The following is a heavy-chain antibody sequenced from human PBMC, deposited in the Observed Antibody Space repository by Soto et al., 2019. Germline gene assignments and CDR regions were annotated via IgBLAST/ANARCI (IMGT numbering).Heavy chain of an antibody. CDR2: IYDTGTT. CDR3: ARGGVRTTFPH. D-gene: IGHD1-7*01. V-gene: IGHV4-31*03. CDR1: GGSISGDGYY. J-gene: IGHJ4*02. Sequence: QVQLQESGPGLVKPSQTLSLTCTVSGGSISGDGYYWTWIRQHPGKGLEWIGYIYDTGTTRYNPSRKSRVSISGDMWKNKFSLTVSSVTAADAAMYYCARGGVRTTFPHWGQGTLVTVSS.